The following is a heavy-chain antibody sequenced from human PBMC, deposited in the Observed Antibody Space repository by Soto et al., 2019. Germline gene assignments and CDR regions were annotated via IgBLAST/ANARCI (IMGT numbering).Heavy chain of an antibody. V-gene: IGHV4-30-4*01. CDR1: GASIYNGGYF. CDR2: IHNSGSP. CDR3: ARHVWRYYYGSGSYYNSYFDY. Sequence: SETLSLTCSVSGASIYNGGYFWSWNRQSPGKGLEWIGHIHNSGSPYNNPSLKSRVTISADTSKNQFSLKLSSVTAADTAVYYCARHVWRYYYGSGSYYNSYFDYWGQGTLVTVSS. D-gene: IGHD3-10*01. J-gene: IGHJ4*02.